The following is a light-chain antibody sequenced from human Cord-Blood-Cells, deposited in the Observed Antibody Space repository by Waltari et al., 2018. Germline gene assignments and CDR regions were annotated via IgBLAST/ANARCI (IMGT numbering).Light chain of an antibody. V-gene: IGKV3-15*01. CDR2: GAS. J-gene: IGKJ4*01. CDR3: QQYNNWPRT. Sequence: IVMTQSPATLSVSPGERATLSCRPSPSVSSNLAWYQQKPGQAPRLLIYGASTRATGIPARFSGSESGTEFTLTISILQSEDFAVYDCQQYNNWPRTFGGGTKVEIK. CDR1: PSVSSN.